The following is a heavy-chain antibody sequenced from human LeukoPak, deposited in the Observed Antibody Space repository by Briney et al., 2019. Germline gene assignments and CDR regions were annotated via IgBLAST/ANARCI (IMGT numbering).Heavy chain of an antibody. V-gene: IGHV4-39*01. CDR3: VMNPKYDSSGYCPN. CDR1: GGSISSSSYY. J-gene: IGHJ4*02. CDR2: IYYSGST. D-gene: IGHD3-22*01. Sequence: SETLSLTCTVSGGSISSSSYYWGWIRQPPGKGLEWIGSIYYSGSTYYNPSLKSRVTISVDTSKNQFSLKLSSVTAADTAVYYCVMNPKYDSSGYCPNWGQGTLVTVSS.